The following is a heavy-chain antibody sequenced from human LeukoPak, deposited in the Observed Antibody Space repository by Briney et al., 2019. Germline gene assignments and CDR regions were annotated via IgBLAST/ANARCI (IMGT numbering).Heavy chain of an antibody. J-gene: IGHJ4*02. CDR2: IYYSGST. Sequence: SETLSLTCTVSGGSISSCYWSWIRQPPGKGLEGIGYIYYSGSTNYNPSLKSRVTISVDTSKNQFSLKLSSVPAADTAVYYCARGGYSYGYSSVYYFDYWGQGTLVTVSS. CDR1: GGSISSCY. V-gene: IGHV4-59*01. CDR3: ARGGYSYGYSSVYYFDY. D-gene: IGHD5-18*01.